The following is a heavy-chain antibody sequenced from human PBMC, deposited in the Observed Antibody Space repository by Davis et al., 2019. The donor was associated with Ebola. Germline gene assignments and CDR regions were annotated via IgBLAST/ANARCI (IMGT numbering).Heavy chain of an antibody. CDR2: IKQDGSEK. CDR3: ARGRGYCSSTSCFIMDV. CDR1: GFTFSSYS. J-gene: IGHJ6*02. D-gene: IGHD2-2*01. V-gene: IGHV3-7*03. Sequence: GGSLTLSCAASGFTFSSYSMTWVRQAPGKGLEWVANIKQDGSEKYYVDSVKGRFTISRDNAKNSLYLQMNSLRAEDTAVYYCARGRGYCSSTSCFIMDVWGQGTTVTVSS.